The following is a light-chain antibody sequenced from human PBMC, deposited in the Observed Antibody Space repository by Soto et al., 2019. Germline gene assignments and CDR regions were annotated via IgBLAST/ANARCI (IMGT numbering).Light chain of an antibody. Sequence: DIQMTQSPSSVSASVGERVTITCRASQGISSWLDWYQQKPGKAPKLLIYTASSFQSGDPSRLSGSGSGTDFTLTISSMQPEDFATYYVQQANSIPYTLGQATKLESK. CDR3: QQANSIPYT. V-gene: IGKV1-12*01. J-gene: IGKJ2*01. CDR2: TAS. CDR1: QGISSW.